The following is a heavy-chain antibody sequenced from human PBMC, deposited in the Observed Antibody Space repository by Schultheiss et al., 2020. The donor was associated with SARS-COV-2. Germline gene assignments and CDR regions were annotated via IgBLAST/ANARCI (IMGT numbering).Heavy chain of an antibody. Sequence: GGSLRLSCAASGFTFSSYSMNWVRRAPGKGLEWVSYISSSGATTYYADSVKGRFTISRDNAKNSLYLQMNSLRAEDTALYYCAKGHTGGVAGTFDYWGQGTLVTVSS. D-gene: IGHD6-19*01. J-gene: IGHJ4*02. CDR1: GFTFSSYS. CDR3: AKGHTGGVAGTFDY. V-gene: IGHV3-48*04. CDR2: ISSSGATT.